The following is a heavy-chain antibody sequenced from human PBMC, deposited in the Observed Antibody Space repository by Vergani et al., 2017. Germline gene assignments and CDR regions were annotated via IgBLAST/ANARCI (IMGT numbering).Heavy chain of an antibody. CDR1: GFTFDDYA. CDR3: AKDQRPGEGSSWYSPLRYYYYGMDV. Sequence: EVQLVESGGGLVQPGRSLRLSCAASGFTFDDYAMHWVRQAPGKGLEWVSGIRWNSGSIGYADSVKGRFTISRDNAKNSLYLQMNSLRAEDTAVYYCAKDQRPGEGSSWYSPLRYYYYGMDVWGQGTTVTVSS. V-gene: IGHV3-9*01. J-gene: IGHJ6*02. CDR2: IRWNSGSI. D-gene: IGHD6-13*01.